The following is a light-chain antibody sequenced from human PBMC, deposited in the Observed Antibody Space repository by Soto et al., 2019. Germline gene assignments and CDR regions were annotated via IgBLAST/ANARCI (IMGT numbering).Light chain of an antibody. J-gene: IGLJ2*01. CDR2: GNT. CDR3: QSYDSSLNGCV. Sequence: QSVLTQPPSVSGAPGQRVTISCTGSSSSIGAGYDVHWYQQLPGTAPKLLLYGNTNRPSGVPVRFSGSKSGTSASLAITGLQAEDEADYYCQSYDSSLNGCVFGGGTKLTVL. V-gene: IGLV1-40*01. CDR1: SSSIGAGYD.